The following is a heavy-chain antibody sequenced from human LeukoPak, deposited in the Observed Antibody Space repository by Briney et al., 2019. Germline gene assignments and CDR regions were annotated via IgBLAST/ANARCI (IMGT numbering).Heavy chain of an antibody. J-gene: IGHJ4*02. V-gene: IGHV3-21*01. CDR2: VSSGSPSL. Sequence: PGGSLRLSCAASGFTFSTYSLNWVRQAPGKGLEWVSSVSSGSPSLLYADSVKGRFTISRDNSKNTLYLQMNSLRAEDTAVYYCASPNSMAGTHYFHYWGQGTLVTVSS. CDR1: GFTFSTYS. CDR3: ASPNSMAGTHYFHY. D-gene: IGHD6-19*01.